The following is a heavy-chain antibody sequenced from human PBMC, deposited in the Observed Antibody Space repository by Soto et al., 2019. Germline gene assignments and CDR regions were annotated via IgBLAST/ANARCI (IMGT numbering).Heavy chain of an antibody. CDR3: ASSTPYSGSYFDY. J-gene: IGHJ4*02. CDR2: IYPGDSDT. CDR1: GYSFTSYW. Sequence: GESLKISCKGSGYSFTSYWIGWVRQMPGKGLEWMGIIYPGDSDTRYSPSFQGQVTISADKSISTAYLQWSSLKASDTARYYCASSTPYSGSYFDYWGQGTLVTVSS. D-gene: IGHD1-26*01. V-gene: IGHV5-51*01.